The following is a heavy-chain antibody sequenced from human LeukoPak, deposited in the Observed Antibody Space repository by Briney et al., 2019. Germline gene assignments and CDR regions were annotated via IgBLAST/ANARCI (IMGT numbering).Heavy chain of an antibody. CDR3: ARDTLAVTGRGIDY. V-gene: IGHV3-21*01. CDR1: GFTFSSYS. CDR2: ISSSSSYV. J-gene: IGHJ4*02. Sequence: PGGSLRLSCAASGFTFSSYSMNWVRQAPGKGLEWDSSISSSSSYVLYADSVKGRFTISRDNAKNSLYLQMNSLRAEDTAVYYCARDTLAVTGRGIDYWGQGTLVTVSS. D-gene: IGHD6-19*01.